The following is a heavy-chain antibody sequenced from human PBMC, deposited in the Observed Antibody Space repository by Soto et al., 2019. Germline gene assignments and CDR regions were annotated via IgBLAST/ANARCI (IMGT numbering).Heavy chain of an antibody. CDR3: ARVAGQTGFGPIGGFGR. CDR2: TNTRGIST. CDR1: GFSFSNYA. J-gene: IGHJ4*02. Sequence: LRLSSGVSGFSFSNYAMSCGRQAPGKGLGRVTTTNTRGISTYYTDSVKVRFTISRDNSKSTLYLRINNLRADDAAVYYCARVAGQTGFGPIGGFGRWAQGTLLSGTS. V-gene: IGHV3-23*01. D-gene: IGHD3-10*01.